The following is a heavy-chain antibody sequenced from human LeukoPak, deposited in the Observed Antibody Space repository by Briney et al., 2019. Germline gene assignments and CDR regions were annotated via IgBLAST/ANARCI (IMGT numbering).Heavy chain of an antibody. CDR2: ISGSGGST. J-gene: IGHJ4*02. Sequence: GGSLRLSCAASGFTFSNAWMSWVRQAPGKGLEWVSAISGSGGSTYYADSVKGRFTISRDNSKNTLYLQMSSLRAEDTAVYYCARDLDSGNYFFAYWGQGTPVTVSS. D-gene: IGHD3-22*01. CDR3: ARDLDSGNYFFAY. V-gene: IGHV3-23*01. CDR1: GFTFSNAW.